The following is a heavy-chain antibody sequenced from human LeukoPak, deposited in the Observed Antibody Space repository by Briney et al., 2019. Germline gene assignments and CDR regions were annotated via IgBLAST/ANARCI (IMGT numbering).Heavy chain of an antibody. CDR3: ARAPLVTGRSPNWFDP. J-gene: IGHJ5*02. CDR2: IIPIFGTA. V-gene: IGHV1-69*13. D-gene: IGHD2-21*02. CDR1: GGTFSSYA. Sequence: GASVKVSCKASGGTFSSYAISWVRQAPGQRLEWMGGIIPIFGTANYAQKFQGRVTTTADESTSTAYMELSSLRSEDTAVYYCARAPLVTGRSPNWFDPWGQGTLVTVSS.